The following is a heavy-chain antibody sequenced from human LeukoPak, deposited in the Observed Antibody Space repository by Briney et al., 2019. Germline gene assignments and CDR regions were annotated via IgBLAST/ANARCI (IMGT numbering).Heavy chain of an antibody. D-gene: IGHD6-19*01. Sequence: GSSVKVSCKASGGTFSSYAISWVRQAPGQGLEWMGGIIPIFGTANYAQKFQGRVTITADKSTSTAYMELSSLRSEDTAVYYCATFGSGWYTHIPYWYFDLWGRGTLVTVSS. CDR1: GGTFSSYA. J-gene: IGHJ2*01. CDR2: IIPIFGTA. V-gene: IGHV1-69*06. CDR3: ATFGSGWYTHIPYWYFDL.